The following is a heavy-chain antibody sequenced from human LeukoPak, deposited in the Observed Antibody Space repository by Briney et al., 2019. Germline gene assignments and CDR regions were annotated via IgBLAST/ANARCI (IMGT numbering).Heavy chain of an antibody. CDR1: GFTFDDYA. D-gene: IGHD3-16*02. V-gene: IGHV3-9*01. CDR2: ISWNSGSI. Sequence: GRSLRLSCAASGFTFDDYAMHWVRQAPGKGLEWVSGISWNSGSIGYADSVKGRFTLSRDNAKNSLYLQMNSLRAEDTALYYCAKDRYPRLRLGELSFDYWGQGTLVTVSS. J-gene: IGHJ4*02. CDR3: AKDRYPRLRLGELSFDY.